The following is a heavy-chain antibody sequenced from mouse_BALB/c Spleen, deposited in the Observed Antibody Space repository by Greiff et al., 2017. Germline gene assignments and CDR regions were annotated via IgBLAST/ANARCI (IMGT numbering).Heavy chain of an antibody. CDR3: AIDSSGYSLAY. J-gene: IGHJ3*01. D-gene: IGHD3-2*01. CDR2: INPSTGYT. V-gene: IGHV1-7*01. Sequence: QVQLQQSGAELAKPGASVKMSCKASGYTFTSYWMHWVKQRPGQGLEWIGYINPSTGYTEYNQKFKDKATLTADKSSSTAYMQLSSLTSEDSAVYYCAIDSSGYSLAYWGQGTLVTVSA. CDR1: GYTFTSYW.